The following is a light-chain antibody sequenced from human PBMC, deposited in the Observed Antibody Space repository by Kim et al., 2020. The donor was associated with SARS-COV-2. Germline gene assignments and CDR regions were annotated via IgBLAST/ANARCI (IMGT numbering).Light chain of an antibody. CDR2: KAS. Sequence: ATIGERVTITFLASQSIGIWLAWYQQKLGKAPKVLVYKASTLERGIPSRFSGTGSGTEFTLTISSLQPDDFATYHCQQYHSALWTFGQGTKVDIK. V-gene: IGKV1-5*03. J-gene: IGKJ1*01. CDR3: QQYHSALWT. CDR1: QSIGIW.